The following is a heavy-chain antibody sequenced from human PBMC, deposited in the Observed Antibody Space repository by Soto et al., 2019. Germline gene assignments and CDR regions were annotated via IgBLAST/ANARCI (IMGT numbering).Heavy chain of an antibody. J-gene: IGHJ4*02. V-gene: IGHV3-53*04. Sequence: GGSLRLSCAASGFTVSSNYMSWVRQAPGKGLEWVSVIYSGGSTYYADSVKGRFTISRHNSKNTLYLQMNSLRAEDTAVYYCARASDTAMMDFDYWGQGTLVTVSS. D-gene: IGHD5-18*01. CDR3: ARASDTAMMDFDY. CDR1: GFTVSSNY. CDR2: IYSGGST.